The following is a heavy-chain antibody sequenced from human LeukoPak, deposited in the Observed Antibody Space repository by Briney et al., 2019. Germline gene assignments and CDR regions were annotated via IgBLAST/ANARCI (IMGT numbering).Heavy chain of an antibody. CDR3: ARGDFDWVLFDF. Sequence: GASVKVSCKASGYTFTSHGISWVRQAPGHGLEWMGWINPNTGGTNYAQKFQGRVTMTRDTSATTAYMDLTSLKSDDTAVYYCARGDFDWVLFDFWGQGTLVTVSS. CDR1: GYTFTSHG. D-gene: IGHD3-9*01. J-gene: IGHJ4*02. CDR2: INPNTGGT. V-gene: IGHV1-2*02.